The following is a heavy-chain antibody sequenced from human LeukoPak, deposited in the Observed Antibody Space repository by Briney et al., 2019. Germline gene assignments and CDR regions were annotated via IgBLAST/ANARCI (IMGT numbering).Heavy chain of an antibody. CDR3: ARHPCSGGSCPLDYYYYYGMDV. Sequence: SETLSLTCTVPGGSISSSSYYWGWIRQPPGNGLEWIGSIYYSGSTYYNPSLKSRVTISVDTSKNQFSLKLRSVTAADTAVYYCARHPCSGGSCPLDYYYYYGMDVWGQGTTVTVSS. V-gene: IGHV4-39*01. J-gene: IGHJ6*02. CDR1: GGSISSSSYY. D-gene: IGHD2-15*01. CDR2: IYYSGST.